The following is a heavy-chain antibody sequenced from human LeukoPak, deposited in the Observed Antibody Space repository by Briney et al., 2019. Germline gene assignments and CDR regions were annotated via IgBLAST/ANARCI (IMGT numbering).Heavy chain of an antibody. CDR1: GGSFSGYY. J-gene: IGHJ6*03. CDR3: ARERDYDGSGYSYYYYYMDV. CDR2: INHSGST. D-gene: IGHD3-22*01. V-gene: IGHV4-34*01. Sequence: SETLSLTCAVYGGSFSGYYWSWIRQPPGKGLEWIGEINHSGSTNYNPSLKSRVTISVDTSKNQFSLKLSSVTAADTAVYYCARERDYDGSGYSYYYYYMDVWGKGTTVTVSS.